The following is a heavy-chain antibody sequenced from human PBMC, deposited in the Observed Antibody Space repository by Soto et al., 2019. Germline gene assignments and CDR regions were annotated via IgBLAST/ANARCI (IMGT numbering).Heavy chain of an antibody. CDR3: AKEDSGVSGYMDV. Sequence: EVQLVESGGGLVQPGRSMRLSCIASGFNFNYHGMYWVRQAPGQGLEWVSGITWHSDGMGYADSVKGRFTISRDNAKNSLYLQMNSLRVEDTALYYCAKEDSGVSGYMDVWGKGTTVTVSS. CDR2: ITWHSDGM. V-gene: IGHV3-9*01. CDR1: GFNFNYHG. D-gene: IGHD3-10*01. J-gene: IGHJ6*03.